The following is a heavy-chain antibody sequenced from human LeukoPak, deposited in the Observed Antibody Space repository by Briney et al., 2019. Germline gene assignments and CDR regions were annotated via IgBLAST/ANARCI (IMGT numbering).Heavy chain of an antibody. D-gene: IGHD1-26*01. CDR3: ARDIGSGSYPWYFDY. J-gene: IGHJ4*02. CDR2: INRSGST. Sequence: PSETLSLTCAVYGRSFSGYYWSWIRQPPGKGLEWIGEINRSGSTNYNPSLKSRVTISVDTSKNQFSLKLSSVTAADTAVYYCARDIGSGSYPWYFDYWGQGTLVTVSS. CDR1: GRSFSGYY. V-gene: IGHV4-34*01.